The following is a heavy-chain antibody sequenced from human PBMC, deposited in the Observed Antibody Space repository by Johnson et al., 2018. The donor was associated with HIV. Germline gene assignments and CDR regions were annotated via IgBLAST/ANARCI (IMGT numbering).Heavy chain of an antibody. CDR3: ARYCGGDCYSPHDAFDI. D-gene: IGHD2-21*02. V-gene: IGHV3-7*01. CDR1: GFTFSSYG. J-gene: IGHJ3*02. Sequence: EVHLVESGGGVVQPGGSLRLSCAASGFTFSSYGMHWVRQAPGKGLEWVAHIKHDGSEKSHVDSVKGRFAISRDNAKNSLFLQMNSLRVEDTAVYYCARYCGGDCYSPHDAFDIWGQGTMVTVSS. CDR2: IKHDGSEK.